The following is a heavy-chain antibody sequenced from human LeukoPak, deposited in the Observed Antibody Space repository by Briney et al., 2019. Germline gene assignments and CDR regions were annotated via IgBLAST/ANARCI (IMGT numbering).Heavy chain of an antibody. CDR1: GFTFAIYD. CDR2: ISFDGEDI. Sequence: GGSPRLSCAASGFTFAIYDMHWVRQTPGKGLEWVASISFDGEDIYYADSVKGRFTISRDNSNSTLFLQMSSLKSEDTAVYYCAKNFEDTTCLSNWGQGTPVTVSS. V-gene: IGHV3-30*18. CDR3: AKNFEDTTCLSN. D-gene: IGHD1-1*01. J-gene: IGHJ4*02.